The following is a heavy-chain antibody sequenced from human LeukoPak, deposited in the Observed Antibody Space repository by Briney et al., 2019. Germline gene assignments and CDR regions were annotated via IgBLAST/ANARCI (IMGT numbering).Heavy chain of an antibody. Sequence: GGSLRLSCAASGFTFSYYSMNWVRQAPGKGLEWVSSISSSSSNMFYADSMKGRFTISRDNAKSSLYLQMNSLRAEDTAVYYCARGIDWFDPWGQGTLVTVSS. V-gene: IGHV3-21*01. J-gene: IGHJ5*02. CDR3: ARGIDWFDP. CDR2: ISSSSSNM. CDR1: GFTFSYYS.